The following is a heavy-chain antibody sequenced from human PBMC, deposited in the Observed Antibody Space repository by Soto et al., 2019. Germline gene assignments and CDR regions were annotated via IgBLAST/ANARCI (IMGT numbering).Heavy chain of an antibody. Sequence: PGGSLRLSCAASGFTFSSYGMHWVRQAPGKGLEWVAVISYDGSNKYYADSVKGRFTISRDNSKNTLYLQMNSLRAEDTAVYYCAKGGHVPAAIDSFDPWGQGTLVTVSS. CDR1: GFTFSSYG. D-gene: IGHD2-2*02. CDR3: AKGGHVPAAIDSFDP. CDR2: ISYDGSNK. V-gene: IGHV3-30*18. J-gene: IGHJ5*02.